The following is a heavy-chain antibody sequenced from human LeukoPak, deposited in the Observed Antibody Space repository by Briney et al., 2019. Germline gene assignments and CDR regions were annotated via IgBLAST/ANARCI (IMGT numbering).Heavy chain of an antibody. J-gene: IGHJ6*02. V-gene: IGHV3-30*18. Sequence: GGSLRLSCAASGFTFSSYWMSWVRQAPGKGLEWVAVISYDGSNKYYADSVKGRFTISRDNSKNTLYLQMNSLRAEDTAVYYCAKELGKQWLALREIRDYYYYGMDVWGQGTTVTVSS. D-gene: IGHD6-19*01. CDR2: ISYDGSNK. CDR3: AKELGKQWLALREIRDYYYYGMDV. CDR1: GFTFSSYW.